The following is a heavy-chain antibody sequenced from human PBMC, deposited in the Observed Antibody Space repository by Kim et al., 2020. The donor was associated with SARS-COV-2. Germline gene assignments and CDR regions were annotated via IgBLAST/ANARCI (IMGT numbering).Heavy chain of an antibody. CDR1: GGSISSGGYY. Sequence: SETLSLTCTVSGGSISSGGYYWSWIRQHPGKGLEWIGYIYYSGSTYYNPSLKSRVTISVDTSKNQFSLKLSSVTAADTAVYYCARETLLRFLGNYMDVWGKGTTVTVSS. J-gene: IGHJ6*03. CDR3: ARETLLRFLGNYMDV. D-gene: IGHD3-3*01. CDR2: IYYSGST. V-gene: IGHV4-31*03.